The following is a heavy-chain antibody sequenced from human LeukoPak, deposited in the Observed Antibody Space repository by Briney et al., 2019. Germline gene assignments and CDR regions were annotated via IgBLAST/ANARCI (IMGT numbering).Heavy chain of an antibody. D-gene: IGHD4-23*01. CDR3: ARGLYGGNPTLGY. CDR2: IYYSGST. J-gene: IGHJ4*02. V-gene: IGHV4-59*01. Sequence: SETLSLTCTVSGGSISSYYWSWIRQPPGKGLEWIGYIYYSGSTNYNPSLKSRVTISVDTSKNQFSLKLSSVTAADTAVYYCARGLYGGNPTLGYWGQGTLVTVSS. CDR1: GGSISSYY.